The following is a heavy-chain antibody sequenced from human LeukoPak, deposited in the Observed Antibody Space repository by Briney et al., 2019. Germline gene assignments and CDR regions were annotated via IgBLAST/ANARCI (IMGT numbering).Heavy chain of an antibody. CDR2: SNVGNGNT. V-gene: IGHV1-3*02. Sequence: GASVKVSCKASGYTFTNYGMHWVRQAPGQRLEWMGWSNVGNGNTKYSQEFQGRVIITRDTSASTAYMQPSSLRSEDMAVYYCARGYKPGYSSGWSIFDYWGQGTLVTVSS. CDR3: ARGYKPGYSSGWSIFDY. CDR1: GYTFTNYG. J-gene: IGHJ4*02. D-gene: IGHD6-19*01.